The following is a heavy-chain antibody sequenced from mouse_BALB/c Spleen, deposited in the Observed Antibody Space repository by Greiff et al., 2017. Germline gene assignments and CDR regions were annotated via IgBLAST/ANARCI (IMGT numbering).Heavy chain of an antibody. J-gene: IGHJ4*01. D-gene: IGHD2-14*01. CDR3: ASYRYDVRAMDY. V-gene: IGHV2-9*02. Sequence: VKVVESGPGLVAPSQSLSITCTVSGFSLTSYGVHWVRQPPGKGLEWLGVIWAGGSTNYNSALMSRLSISKDNSKSQVFLKMNSLQTDDTAMYYCASYRYDVRAMDYWGQGTSVTVSS. CDR1: GFSLTSYG. CDR2: IWAGGST.